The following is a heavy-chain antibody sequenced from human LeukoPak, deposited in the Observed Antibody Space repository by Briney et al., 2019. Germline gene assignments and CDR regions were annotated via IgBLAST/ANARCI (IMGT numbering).Heavy chain of an antibody. CDR2: INPSGGST. D-gene: IGHD3-3*01. V-gene: IGHV1-46*01. J-gene: IGHJ4*02. CDR3: ARGLGITIFGVVWGYFDY. CDR1: GYTFTSYY. Sequence: ASVKVSCKASGYTFTSYYMHWVRQAPGQGLAWMGIINPSGGSTSYAQKFQGRVTMTRDTSTSTVYMELSSLRSEDTAVYYCARGLGITIFGVVWGYFDYWGQGTLVTVSS.